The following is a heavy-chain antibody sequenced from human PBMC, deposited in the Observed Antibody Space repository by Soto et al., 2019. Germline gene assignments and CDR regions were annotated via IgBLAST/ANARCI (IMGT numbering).Heavy chain of an antibody. V-gene: IGHV3-30*04. D-gene: IGHD6-19*01. CDR3: ATSREVAGLDY. CDR1: GFSFSTYA. Sequence: GGSLRLSCATSGFSFSTYAIHWVRQAPGKGLDWVAVISYDGSKRYYAQSVKGRFTISRDNSNNTVDLQMNSLRTEDTALYYFATSREVAGLDYWGQGTLVTVYS. J-gene: IGHJ4*02. CDR2: ISYDGSKR.